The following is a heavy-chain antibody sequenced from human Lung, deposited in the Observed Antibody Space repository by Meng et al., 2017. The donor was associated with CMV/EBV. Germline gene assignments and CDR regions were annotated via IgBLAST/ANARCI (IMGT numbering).Heavy chain of an antibody. V-gene: IGHV3-7*03. CDR2: IDPGASET. CDR3: AKEIICTGGSCYSSGFRFYYGWDV. Sequence: GEXXRISCAASGFPFSYYWMTWVRQAQGKGLEWVANIDPGASETNYVDSVKGRFTVSRDNSKNNLYLQMNSLRSEDTAKYYCAKEIICTGGSCYSSGFRFYYGWDVWXKGTXVTVSS. J-gene: IGHJ6*04. CDR1: GFPFSYYW. D-gene: IGHD2-15*01.